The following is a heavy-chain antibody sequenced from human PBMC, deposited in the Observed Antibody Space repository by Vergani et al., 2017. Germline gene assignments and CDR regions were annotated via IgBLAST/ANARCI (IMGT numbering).Heavy chain of an antibody. J-gene: IGHJ5*01. CDR3: ARSRCIETCYMSNWLDS. V-gene: IGHV3-74*02. Sequence: VESGGGLVQPGGSLRLSCTASGFSFNSYWMHWVRQVPGKGLLWVSRMKSDGSITAYADSVKGRFTISRDNAQNTLYLQMNSLRVEDTGVYYCARSRCIETCYMSNWLDSWGQGTLVTVSS. CDR2: MKSDGSIT. D-gene: IGHD3-9*01. CDR1: GFSFNSYW.